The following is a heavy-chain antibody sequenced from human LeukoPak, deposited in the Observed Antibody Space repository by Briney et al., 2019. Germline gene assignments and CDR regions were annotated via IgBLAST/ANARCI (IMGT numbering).Heavy chain of an antibody. D-gene: IGHD2/OR15-2a*01. CDR3: ARGARSTYYFFDI. J-gene: IGHJ3*02. V-gene: IGHV4-59*01. Sequence: PSETLSLTCTVSGGSITSYYWNWIRQPPGKGLEWIGYIHNSGSTNYNPSLKSRVTISVDTSKNQFSLRLSSVTAADTAVYYCARGARSTYYFFDIWGQGTEVTVSS. CDR2: IHNSGST. CDR1: GGSITSYY.